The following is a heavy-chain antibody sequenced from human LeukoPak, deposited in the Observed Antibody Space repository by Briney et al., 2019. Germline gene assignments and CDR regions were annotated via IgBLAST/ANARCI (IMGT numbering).Heavy chain of an antibody. D-gene: IGHD1-1*01. J-gene: IGHJ4*02. CDR1: GGSISSGGYY. V-gene: IGHV4-39*07. Sequence: SETLSLTCTVSGGSISSGGYYWSWIRQPPGKGLEWIGEINHSGSTNYNPSLKSRVTISVDTSKNQFSLKLSSVTAADTAVYYCARVKGPRKRLQLFDYWGQGTLVTVSS. CDR2: INHSGST. CDR3: ARVKGPRKRLQLFDY.